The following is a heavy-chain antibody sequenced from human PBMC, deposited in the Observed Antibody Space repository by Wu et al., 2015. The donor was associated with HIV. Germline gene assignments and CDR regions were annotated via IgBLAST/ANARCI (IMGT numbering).Heavy chain of an antibody. J-gene: IGHJ1*01. CDR2: IIPIFGTA. V-gene: IGHV1-69*12. Sequence: QVQLVQSGAEVKKPGSSVKVSCKASGGTFSSYAISWVRQAPGQGLEWMGGIIPIFGTANYAQKFQGRVTITADESTSTAYMELSSLRSEDTAVYYCARDVSLITGTENAEYFHHWGQGTLVTVSS. D-gene: IGHD1-7*01. CDR3: ARDVSLITGTENAEYFHH. CDR1: GGTFSSYA.